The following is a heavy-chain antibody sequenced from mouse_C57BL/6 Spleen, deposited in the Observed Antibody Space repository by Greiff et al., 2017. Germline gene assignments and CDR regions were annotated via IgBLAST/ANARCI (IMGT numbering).Heavy chain of an antibody. J-gene: IGHJ1*03. CDR3: ARMGWDDD. CDR1: GYAFSSSW. D-gene: IGHD4-1*01. Sequence: VQLQQSGPELVKPGASVKISCKASGYAFSSSWMNWVKQRPGKGLEWIGRIYPGDGDTNYNGKFKGKATLTADKSSGTAYMQLSSLTSEDSAVYFCARMGWDDDWGTGTTLTVSS. CDR2: IYPGDGDT. V-gene: IGHV1-82*01.